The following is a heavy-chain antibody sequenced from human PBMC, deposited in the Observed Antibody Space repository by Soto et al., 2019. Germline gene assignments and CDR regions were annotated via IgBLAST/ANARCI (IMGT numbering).Heavy chain of an antibody. Sequence: SETLSLTFTVSGTHIKDGDYYRSWIRQSPGKGRGWIGYMDYSGSTNYNPPRTSRVTTSVATSKNQSSLKLSSVTAAATAVYYCARVGSWKYYDFWSGPDYYGMDVWGQGTTVTVSS. J-gene: IGHJ6*02. D-gene: IGHD3-3*01. CDR2: MDYSGST. CDR3: ARVGSWKYYDFWSGPDYYGMDV. CDR1: GTHIKDGDYY. V-gene: IGHV4-61*08.